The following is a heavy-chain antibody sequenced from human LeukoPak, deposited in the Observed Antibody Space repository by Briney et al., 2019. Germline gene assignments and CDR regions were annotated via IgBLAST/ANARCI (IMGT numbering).Heavy chain of an antibody. CDR3: ANRVGATQTYFDY. CDR2: ISGSGGST. J-gene: IGHJ4*02. V-gene: IGHV3-23*01. CDR1: GFTFSGYA. D-gene: IGHD1-26*01. Sequence: PGGSLRLSCAASGFTFSGYAMSWVRQAPGKGLEWVSAISGSGGSTYYADSGKGRFTISRDNSKNTLYLQMNSLRAEDTAVYYCANRVGATQTYFDYWGQGTLVTVSS.